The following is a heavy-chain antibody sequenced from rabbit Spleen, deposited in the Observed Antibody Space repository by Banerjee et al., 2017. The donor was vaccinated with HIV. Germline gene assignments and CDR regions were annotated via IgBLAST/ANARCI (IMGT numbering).Heavy chain of an antibody. D-gene: IGHD8-1*01. J-gene: IGHJ6*01. V-gene: IGHV1S40*01. CDR2: IHAGTSRNT. Sequence: QSLVESGGGLVQPEGSLTLTCTASGFSFSDSAYMCWVRQAPGKGLEWIACIHAGTSRNTYYATWATGRFTVSEISSTTVTLQMTSLTAADTATYFCARDTASSFSSYGMDLWGPGTLVTVS. CDR1: GFSFSDSAY. CDR3: ARDTASSFSSYGMDL.